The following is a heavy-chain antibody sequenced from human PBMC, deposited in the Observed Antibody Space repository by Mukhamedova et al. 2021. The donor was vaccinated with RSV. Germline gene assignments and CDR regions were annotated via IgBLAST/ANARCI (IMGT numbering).Heavy chain of an antibody. D-gene: IGHD7-27*01. Sequence: GMHWVRQAPGKGLEWVAVIFPDGSNKYYADSVKGRFTISRDSSKNTLYLQVNSLRVEDTAVYYCARDLLGGFDYWGQGTLVTVSS. V-gene: IGHV3-33*01. CDR3: ARDLLGGFDY. CDR2: IFPDGSNK. CDR1: G. J-gene: IGHJ4*02.